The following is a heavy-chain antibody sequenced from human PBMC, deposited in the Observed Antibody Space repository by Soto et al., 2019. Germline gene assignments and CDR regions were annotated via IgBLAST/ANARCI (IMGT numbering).Heavy chain of an antibody. J-gene: IGHJ6*02. Sequence: SETLSLTCTVSGGSISSYYWSWIRQPPGKGLEWIGYIYYSGSTNYNAALKSRVTISVDTSKNQFSLKLSSVTAADTAVYYCARVVVVVAATRLIYYGMDVWGQGTTVTVSS. D-gene: IGHD2-15*01. V-gene: IGHV4-59*01. CDR2: IYYSGST. CDR1: GGSISSYY. CDR3: ARVVVVVAATRLIYYGMDV.